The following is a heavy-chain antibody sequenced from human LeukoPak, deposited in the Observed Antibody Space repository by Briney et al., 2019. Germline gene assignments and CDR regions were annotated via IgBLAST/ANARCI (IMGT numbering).Heavy chain of an antibody. CDR3: VRHVQLEREHNTEFDP. CDR1: GYSISSGYY. J-gene: IGHJ5*02. D-gene: IGHD1-1*01. CDR2: IYHSGST. Sequence: SETLSLTCAVSGYSISSGYYWGWIRQPPGKGLEWIGSIYHSGSTYYNPSLKSRVTISVDTSKNQFSLKLSSVTAADTAVYYCVRHVQLEREHNTEFDPWGQGTLVTVSS. V-gene: IGHV4-38-2*01.